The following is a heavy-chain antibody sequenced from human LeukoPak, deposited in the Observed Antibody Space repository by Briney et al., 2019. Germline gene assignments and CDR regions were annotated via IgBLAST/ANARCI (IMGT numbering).Heavy chain of an antibody. D-gene: IGHD3-22*01. J-gene: IGHJ4*02. V-gene: IGHV4-30-4*01. CDR1: GGSISSGDYY. CDR3: ARETKTYDYDSSGYFDY. Sequence: SETLSPTCTVSGGSISSGDYYWRWIRQPPGKGLEWIGYIYYSGSTYYNPSLKSRVTISVDTPKNQFSLKLSSVTAADTAVYYCARETKTYDYDSSGYFDYWGQGTLVTVSS. CDR2: IYYSGST.